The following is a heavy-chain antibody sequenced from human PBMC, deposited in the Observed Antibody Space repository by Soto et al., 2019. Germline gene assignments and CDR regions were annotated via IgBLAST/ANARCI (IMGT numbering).Heavy chain of an antibody. V-gene: IGHV3-30*18. D-gene: IGHD5-12*01. CDR2: ISYDGSNK. Sequence: GGSLRLSCAASGFTFSSYGMHWVRQAPGKGLEWVAVISYDGSNKYYADSVKGRFTISRDNSKNTLYLQMNSLRAEDTAVYYCAKDGRRWLQTEEHWYFDLWGRGTLVTVPQ. CDR1: GFTFSSYG. CDR3: AKDGRRWLQTEEHWYFDL. J-gene: IGHJ2*01.